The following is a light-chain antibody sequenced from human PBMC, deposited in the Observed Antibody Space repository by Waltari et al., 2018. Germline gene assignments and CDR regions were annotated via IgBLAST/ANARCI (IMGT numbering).Light chain of an antibody. Sequence: QSALTQPASVSGSPGQSITISCTGTSSDVGGYKLVSWYQQHPGKAPKLMIYEGSKRPSGVSNRFSGSKSGNTASLTISGLQAEDEADYYCCSYAGSFYVFGTGTKVTVL. CDR1: SSDVGGYKL. J-gene: IGLJ1*01. V-gene: IGLV2-23*01. CDR3: CSYAGSFYV. CDR2: EGS.